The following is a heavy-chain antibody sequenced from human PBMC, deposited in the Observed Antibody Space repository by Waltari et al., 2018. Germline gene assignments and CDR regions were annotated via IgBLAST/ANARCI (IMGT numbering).Heavy chain of an antibody. J-gene: IGHJ4*02. V-gene: IGHV1-46*01. CDR2: INPRDGTT. CDR3: ARADRIAIFGIVIIGELDY. Sequence: QVQLVQSGTEVKRPGPSVQVACQASGYTFTSYSFHWVRQAPGQGLEWMGIINPRDGTTTYAQNFQGRVTMTRDTSTSTVYMELSSLRSEDTAVYYCARADRIAIFGIVIIGELDYWGQGTLVTVSS. D-gene: IGHD3-3*01. CDR1: GYTFTSYS.